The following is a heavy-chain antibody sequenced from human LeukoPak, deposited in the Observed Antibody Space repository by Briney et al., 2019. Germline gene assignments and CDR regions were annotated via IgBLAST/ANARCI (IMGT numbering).Heavy chain of an antibody. J-gene: IGHJ3*01. V-gene: IGHV3-33*08. CDR2: IWYDGSNK. CDR3: ASSTVAMRRVSACDL. Sequence: PGGSLRLSCAASGFIFSTYGMHWVRQAPGKGLEWVAIIWYDGSNKYYADSVKGLITISRDNTKNPLYLKMNSLRAEDTGVFFCASSTVAMRRVSACDLWGQGTLVSVSS. D-gene: IGHD4-17*01. CDR1: GFIFSTYG.